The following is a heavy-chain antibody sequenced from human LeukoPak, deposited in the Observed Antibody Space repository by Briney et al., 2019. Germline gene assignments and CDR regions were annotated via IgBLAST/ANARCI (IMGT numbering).Heavy chain of an antibody. V-gene: IGHV4-4*02. CDR1: GGSISSSNW. CDR3: ARGVSMIVVVIHDWYFDL. CDR2: IYHSGRT. Sequence: SGTLSLTCAVSGGSISSSNWWSWVRQPPGKGLEWIGEIYHSGRTYYNPSLKSRVTISVDTSKNQFSLKLSSVTATDTAVYYCARGVSMIVVVIHDWYFDLWGRGTLVTVSS. J-gene: IGHJ2*01. D-gene: IGHD3-22*01.